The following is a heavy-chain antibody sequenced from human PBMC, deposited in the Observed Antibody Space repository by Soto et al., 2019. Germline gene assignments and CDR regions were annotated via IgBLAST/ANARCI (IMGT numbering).Heavy chain of an antibody. CDR2: INHSGST. CDR3: ARQDLAIVVVPDARSFDY. CDR1: GGSFSGYY. Sequence: QVQLQQWGAGLLKPSETLSLTCAVYGGSFSGYYWSWIRQPPWKGLEWIGEINHSGSTNYNPSLKGRVTISVDTSTSQFYLELSSVTAADTAVYYCARQDLAIVVVPDARSFDYWGQGTLVTVSS. D-gene: IGHD2-2*01. J-gene: IGHJ4*02. V-gene: IGHV4-34*01.